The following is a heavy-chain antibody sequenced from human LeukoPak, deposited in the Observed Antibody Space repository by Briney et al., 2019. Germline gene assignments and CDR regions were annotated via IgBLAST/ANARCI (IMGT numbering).Heavy chain of an antibody. CDR1: GFTFSSYA. J-gene: IGHJ3*02. CDR2: LHSDGTTT. Sequence: GGSLRLSCAASGFTFSSYAMSWVRQAPGKGLVWVSRLHSDGTTTTYADSVKGRFTISRDNAKNTLYLQMNSLRAEDTAVYYCARRPLYGGSASAAFDIWGQGTLVTASS. V-gene: IGHV3-74*01. CDR3: ARRPLYGGSASAAFDI. D-gene: IGHD4-23*01.